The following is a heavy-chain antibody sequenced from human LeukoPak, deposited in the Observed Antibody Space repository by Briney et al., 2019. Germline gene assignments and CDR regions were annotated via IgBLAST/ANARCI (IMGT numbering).Heavy chain of an antibody. V-gene: IGHV4-38-2*02. D-gene: IGHD3-16*02. Sequence: SETLSLTCTVSGYSISSGYYWGWIRQPPGKGLEWIGSIYHSGSTYYNPSLKSRVTISVDTSKNQFSLKLSSVTAADTAVYCCARSYRVDAFDIWGQGTMVTVSS. CDR1: GYSISSGYY. J-gene: IGHJ3*02. CDR3: ARSYRVDAFDI. CDR2: IYHSGST.